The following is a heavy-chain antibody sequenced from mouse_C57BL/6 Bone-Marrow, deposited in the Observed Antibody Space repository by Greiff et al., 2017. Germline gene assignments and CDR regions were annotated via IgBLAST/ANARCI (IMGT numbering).Heavy chain of an antibody. V-gene: IGHV1-55*01. CDR1: GYTFTSYW. CDR3: ARGRGYSVHFDV. Sequence: VQLQQSGAELVKPGASVKMSCKASGYTFTSYWITWVKQRPGQGLEWIGDIYPGSGSTNYNEKFKSKATLTVDTSSSTAYMQLSSLTSEDSAVYYCARGRGYSVHFDVWGTGTTVTVSS. D-gene: IGHD2-3*01. CDR2: IYPGSGST. J-gene: IGHJ1*03.